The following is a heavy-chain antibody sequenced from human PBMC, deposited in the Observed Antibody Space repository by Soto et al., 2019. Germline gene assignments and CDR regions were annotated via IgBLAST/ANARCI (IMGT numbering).Heavy chain of an antibody. J-gene: IGHJ4*02. V-gene: IGHV1-18*01. CDR2: ISPNSGYT. CDR3: VREMWTHDGPQNFFDY. Sequence: QVQLVQSEGEVKQPGASVKVSCKASGYTFTTSGVCWVRQVPGRGLEWVGYISPNSGYTVYAQNFQGRVSKTNDTSTSIVNMELMSRRSDDTAVYYCVREMWTHDGPQNFFDYWGQGALVTVSS. D-gene: IGHD1-1*01. CDR1: GYTFTTSG.